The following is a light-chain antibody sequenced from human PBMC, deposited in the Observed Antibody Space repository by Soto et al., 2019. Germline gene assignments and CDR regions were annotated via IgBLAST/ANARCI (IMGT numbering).Light chain of an antibody. CDR3: SSYAHKNNVV. CDR1: SSDVGGYNY. V-gene: IGLV2-8*01. CDR2: EVS. Sequence: QSALTQPPSASGSPGQSVTISCTGTSSDVGGYNYVSWYQHHPGKAPKLMIYEVSKRPSGVPDRFSGSKSGNTASLTVSGLQAEDEAAYYCSSYAHKNNVVFGGGTKVTVL. J-gene: IGLJ2*01.